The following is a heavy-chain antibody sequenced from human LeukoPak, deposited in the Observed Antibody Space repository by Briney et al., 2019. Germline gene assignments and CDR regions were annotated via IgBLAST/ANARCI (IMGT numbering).Heavy chain of an antibody. CDR2: ISGSGGST. V-gene: IGHV3-23*01. CDR1: GFTFSSYA. Sequence: GGSLRLSCAASGFTFSSYAMSWVRQTPGKGLEWVSAISGSGGSTYYADSVKGRFTISRDNSKNTLYLQMNRLRAEDTAVYYCAQDPPTFYYDTSGYYPGYYWGRGTLVTVSS. CDR3: AQDPPTFYYDTSGYYPGYY. J-gene: IGHJ4*02. D-gene: IGHD3-22*01.